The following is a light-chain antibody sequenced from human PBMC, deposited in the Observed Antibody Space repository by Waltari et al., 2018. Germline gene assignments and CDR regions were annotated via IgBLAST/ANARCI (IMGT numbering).Light chain of an antibody. CDR1: QSVRSNY. J-gene: IGKJ1*01. V-gene: IGKV3-20*01. CDR3: RQYGSSWT. Sequence: IVLTQSPGTLYLSPGERATLSCRASQSVRSNYVAWYRQKPGQAPRLLIFGASSRATGISDRVSGSGAGTDFTLTINRLEPEDFAVYYCRQYGSSWTFGHGTKVEIK. CDR2: GAS.